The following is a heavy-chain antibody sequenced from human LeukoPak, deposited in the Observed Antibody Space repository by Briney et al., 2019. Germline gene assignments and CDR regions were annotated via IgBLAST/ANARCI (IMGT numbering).Heavy chain of an antibody. CDR2: IIPIFGTA. D-gene: IGHD5-12*01. CDR3: ARAHVVATDYYGMDG. J-gene: IGHJ6*02. Sequence: ASVKVSCKAPGGTFSSYAISWVRQAPGQGLEWMGGIIPIFGTANYAQKFQGRVTITADESTSTAYMELSSLRSEDTAVYYCARAHVVATDYYGMDGWGQGTTVTVSS. CDR1: GGTFSSYA. V-gene: IGHV1-69*01.